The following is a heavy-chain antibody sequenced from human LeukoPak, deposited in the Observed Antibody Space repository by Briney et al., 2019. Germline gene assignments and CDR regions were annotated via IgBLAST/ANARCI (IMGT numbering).Heavy chain of an antibody. CDR2: ISYDGSNK. CDR1: GFTFSSYG. J-gene: IGHJ4*02. Sequence: AGGSLRLSCAASGFTFSSYGMHWVRQAPGKGLEWVADISYDGSNKYYADSVKGRFTISRDNSKNTLYLQMNSLRAEDTAVYYCAKDRPPEINSSGWYHVDNCGQGTLFTVSS. V-gene: IGHV3-30*18. CDR3: AKDRPPEINSSGWYHVDN. D-gene: IGHD6-19*01.